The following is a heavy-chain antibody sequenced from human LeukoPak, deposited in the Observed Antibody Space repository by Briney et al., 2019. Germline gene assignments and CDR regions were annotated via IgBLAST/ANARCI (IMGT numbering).Heavy chain of an antibody. CDR2: INPSGGST. J-gene: IGHJ3*02. D-gene: IGHD5-24*01. CDR1: GYTFTSYG. CDR3: ARQARWDGYNLATDTDAFDI. Sequence: GASVKVSCKASGYTFTSYGISWVRQAPGQGLEWMGIINPSGGSTSYAQKFQGRVTMTRDTSTSTVYMELSSLRSEDTAVYYCARQARWDGYNLATDTDAFDIWGQGTMVTVSS. V-gene: IGHV1-46*01.